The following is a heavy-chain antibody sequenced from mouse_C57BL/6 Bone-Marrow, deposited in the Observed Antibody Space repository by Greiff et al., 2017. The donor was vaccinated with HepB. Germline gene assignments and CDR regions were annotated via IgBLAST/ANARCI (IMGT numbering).Heavy chain of an antibody. D-gene: IGHD2-2*01. CDR2: IYPGNSDT. CDR1: GYTFTSYW. J-gene: IGHJ3*01. CDR3: TRGELWLRRFAY. V-gene: IGHV1-5*01. Sequence: VQLQQSGTVLARPGASVKMSCKTSGYTFTSYWMHWVKQRPGQGLEWIGAIYPGNSDTSYNQKFKGKAKLTAVTSASTAYMELSSLTNEDSAVYYCTRGELWLRRFAYWGQGTLVTVSA.